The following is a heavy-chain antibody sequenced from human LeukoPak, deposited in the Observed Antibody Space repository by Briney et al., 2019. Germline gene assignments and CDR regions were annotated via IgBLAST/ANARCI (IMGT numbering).Heavy chain of an antibody. CDR2: INLDGSEK. D-gene: IGHD3-16*01. Sequence: PGGSLRLSCAASGFTFSRSWMSWVRQAPGKGLEWLANINLDGSEKYYVDSVKGRFTISRDNAKNSLYLQMNSLRAEDTAVYYCARDGPSRMAEYDLWGQGTLVTVSS. V-gene: IGHV3-7*01. J-gene: IGHJ5*02. CDR1: GFTFSRSW. CDR3: ARDGPSRMAEYDL.